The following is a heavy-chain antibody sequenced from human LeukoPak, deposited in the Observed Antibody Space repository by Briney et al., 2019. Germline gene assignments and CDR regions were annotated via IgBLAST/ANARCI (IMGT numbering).Heavy chain of an antibody. CDR1: GGSFSGYY. J-gene: IGHJ5*02. D-gene: IGHD2-8*01. CDR2: INHSGST. V-gene: IGHV4-34*01. CDR3: ARGRLYTYKRPPFAP. Sequence: SETLSLTCAVYGGSFSGYYWSWIRQPPGKGLEWIGEINHSGSTNYNPSLKSRVTISVDTSKNQFSLKLSSVTAADTAVYYCARGRLYTYKRPPFAPGGKEPLAPVS.